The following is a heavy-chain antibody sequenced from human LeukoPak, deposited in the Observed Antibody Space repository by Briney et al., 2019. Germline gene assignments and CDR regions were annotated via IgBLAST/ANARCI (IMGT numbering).Heavy chain of an antibody. CDR2: IYYSGST. Sequence: SETLSLTCTVSGGSISSSSYYWGWIRQPPGKGLEWIGSIYYSGSTYYNPSLKSRVTISVDTSKNQFSLKLSSVTAAGTAVYYCAALRASGAXCGGDCYLRGDDYWGQGTLVTVSS. CDR3: AALRASGAXCGGDCYLRGDDY. J-gene: IGHJ4*02. CDR1: GGSISSSSYY. D-gene: IGHD2-21*01. V-gene: IGHV4-39*01.